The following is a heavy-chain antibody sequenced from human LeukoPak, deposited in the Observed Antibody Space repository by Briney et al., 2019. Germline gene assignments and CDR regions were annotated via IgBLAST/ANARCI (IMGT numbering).Heavy chain of an antibody. D-gene: IGHD5-12*01. CDR2: IYPGDSDT. J-gene: IGHJ6*04. CDR3: ARRKGYSGYGMDV. V-gene: IGHV5-51*01. Sequence: GESLKISCKGSGYSFTSYWIGWVRQMPGKGLEWTGIIYPGDSDTRYSPPFQGQVTISADKSISTAYLQWSSLKASDTAMYYCARRKGYSGYGMDVWGKGTTVTVSS. CDR1: GYSFTSYW.